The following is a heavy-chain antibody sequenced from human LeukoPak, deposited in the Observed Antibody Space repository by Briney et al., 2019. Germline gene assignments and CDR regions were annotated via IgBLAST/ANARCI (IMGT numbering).Heavy chain of an antibody. Sequence: GRSLRLSCAASRFTFNSYAMSWVRQAPGKGLEWVSVIGGSNGITFYVGSVKGRFTISRDDSKDTLYLQMNSLRAEDTAVYYCARNENSGWGYFDYWGQGTLVTVSS. CDR2: IGGSNGIT. J-gene: IGHJ4*02. CDR3: ARNENSGWGYFDY. D-gene: IGHD5-12*01. CDR1: RFTFNSYA. V-gene: IGHV3-23*01.